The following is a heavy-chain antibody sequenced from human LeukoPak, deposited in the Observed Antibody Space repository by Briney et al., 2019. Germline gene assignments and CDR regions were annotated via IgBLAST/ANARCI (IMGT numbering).Heavy chain of an antibody. Sequence: SETLSLTCAVYGGSFSGYYWSWIRQPPGKGLEWIGYIYYSGSTNYNPSLKSRVTISVDTSKNQFSLKLSSVTAADTAVYYCARRMPSNYGMDVWGQGTTVTVSS. V-gene: IGHV4-59*08. D-gene: IGHD2-2*01. CDR1: GGSFSGYY. J-gene: IGHJ6*02. CDR2: IYYSGST. CDR3: ARRMPSNYGMDV.